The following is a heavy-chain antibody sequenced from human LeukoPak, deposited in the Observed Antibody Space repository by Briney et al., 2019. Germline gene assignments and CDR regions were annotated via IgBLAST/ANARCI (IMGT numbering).Heavy chain of an antibody. CDR3: CAAVAGPIDY. Sequence: GGSLRLSCAASGFTFSLYGMHWVRQAPGKGLEWVAVMSYDGSNRYYADSVKGRFTISRDNSKNTLYLQMSSLRAEDTAVYYCCAAVAGPIDYWGQGTLVTVSS. CDR2: MSYDGSNR. J-gene: IGHJ4*02. V-gene: IGHV3-30*03. D-gene: IGHD6-19*01. CDR1: GFTFSLYG.